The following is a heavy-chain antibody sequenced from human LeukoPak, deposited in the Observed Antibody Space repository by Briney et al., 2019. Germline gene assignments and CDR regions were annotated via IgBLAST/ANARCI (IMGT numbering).Heavy chain of an antibody. Sequence: ASVKVSCKTSGYSFTNYGISWVRQAPGQGLEWMAWTSVNNGDTKYGQKFQGRVTVTTDTSTSTVYLELRSLRPDDTAVYYCVRDQYLNVMTGFDEWGQGTLVTVSS. CDR1: GYSFTNYG. CDR2: TSVNNGDT. CDR3: VRDQYLNVMTGFDE. J-gene: IGHJ4*02. V-gene: IGHV1-18*01. D-gene: IGHD3-9*01.